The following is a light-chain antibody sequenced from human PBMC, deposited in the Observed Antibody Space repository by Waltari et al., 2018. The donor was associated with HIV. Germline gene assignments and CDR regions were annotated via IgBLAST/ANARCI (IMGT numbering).Light chain of an antibody. CDR3: SSYITTGTIL. CDR2: DVN. Sequence: QSALTPPASVSGSLGQSITISCIGSSSDIGTYTHVSWYQQYPDKAPLLLIRDVNTRHSGIPFRFSASKSGKTATLTISGLQAEDEADYYCSSYITTGTILFGGGTKVTVL. J-gene: IGLJ3*02. V-gene: IGLV2-14*03. CDR1: SSDIGTYTH.